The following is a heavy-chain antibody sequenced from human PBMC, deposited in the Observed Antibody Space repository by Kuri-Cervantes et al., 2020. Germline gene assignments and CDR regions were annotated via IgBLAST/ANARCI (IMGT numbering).Heavy chain of an antibody. V-gene: IGHV3-30*02. CDR3: TRHGEYYGSGSYSRITHSSLYYMDV. D-gene: IGHD3-10*01. CDR2: TRYDGDNK. J-gene: IGHJ6*03. Sequence: GGSLRLSCAASAFTFSSDGMHWVRQAPGKGLEWVAFTRYDGDNKYYADSVKGRFTISRDNSKNTLYLQMNSLKTEDTAVYYCTRHGEYYGSGSYSRITHSSLYYMDVWGKGTTVTVSS. CDR1: AFTFSSDG.